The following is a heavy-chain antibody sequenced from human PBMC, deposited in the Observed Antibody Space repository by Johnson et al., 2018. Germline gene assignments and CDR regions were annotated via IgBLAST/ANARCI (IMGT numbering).Heavy chain of an antibody. D-gene: IGHD2-2*01. V-gene: IGHV3-15*01. CDR3: SRGGIVVVPAAIGRTFDI. CDR2: IKSKTDGGTT. Sequence: VQLVQSGGGLVKPGGSLRLSCAASGFTFSDYYMSWIRQAPGKGLEWVGRIKSKTDGGTTDYAAPVKGRFTISRDDSKNTLYLQMNSLKTEDTAVYYCSRGGIVVVPAAIGRTFDIWCQGTMVTVSS. CDR1: GFTFSDYY. J-gene: IGHJ3*02.